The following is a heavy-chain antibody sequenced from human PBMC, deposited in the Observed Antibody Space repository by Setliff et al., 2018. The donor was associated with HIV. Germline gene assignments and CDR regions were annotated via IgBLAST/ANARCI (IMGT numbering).Heavy chain of an antibody. Sequence: PSETLSLTCAVSGYSISSGYYWGWIRQPPGRGLEWIGNIYHSGGTHYNPSLRSRVTISVDTSKNQFSLKMTSVTAADTATYYCARWRGVGATAWGQGTLVTVSS. CDR2: IYHSGGT. V-gene: IGHV4-38-2*01. CDR1: GYSISSGYY. J-gene: IGHJ4*02. CDR3: ARWRGVGATA. D-gene: IGHD1-26*01.